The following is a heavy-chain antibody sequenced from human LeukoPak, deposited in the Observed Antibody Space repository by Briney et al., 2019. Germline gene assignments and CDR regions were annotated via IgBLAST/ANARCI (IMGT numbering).Heavy chain of an antibody. CDR2: IDPSDSYT. CDR3: ARHRMPGIAVAASDY. Sequence: ESLKISCKGSGYSFTSYWISWVRQMPGKGLEWMGRIDPSDSYTNYSPSFQGHVTISADKSISTAYLQWSSLKASDTAMYYCARHRMPGIAVAASDYWGQGTLVTVSS. CDR1: GYSFTSYW. D-gene: IGHD6-19*01. V-gene: IGHV5-10-1*01. J-gene: IGHJ4*02.